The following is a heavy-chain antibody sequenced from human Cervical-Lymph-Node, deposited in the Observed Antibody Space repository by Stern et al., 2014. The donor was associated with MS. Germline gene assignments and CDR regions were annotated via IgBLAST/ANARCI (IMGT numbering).Heavy chain of an antibody. D-gene: IGHD2-15*01. CDR2: IIPLFGTA. J-gene: IGHJ4*02. V-gene: IGHV1-69*01. CDR3: AREPTPYCSGGNCYSYY. CDR1: GGTFSSYA. Sequence: QVQLVQSGAEVKKPGSSLKVSCKASGGTFSSYAINWVRQAPGQGLEWMGGIIPLFGTANYAQKFQGRVTVAADESTSTAYMELSGLRSDDTAVYYCAREPTPYCSGGNCYSYYWGQGTLVTVSS.